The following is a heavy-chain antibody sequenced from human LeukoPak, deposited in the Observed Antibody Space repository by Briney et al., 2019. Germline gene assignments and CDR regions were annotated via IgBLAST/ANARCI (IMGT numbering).Heavy chain of an antibody. V-gene: IGHV3-48*02. J-gene: IGHJ4*02. CDR1: AFTSSSSD. CDR2: ITSSSSTI. D-gene: IGHD4-17*01. CDR3: ARDRDGDPSFEY. Sequence: PGGSLRPSCAASAFTSSSSDMNWVRQAPGKGLEWVSYITSSSSTICYADSVKGRFTISRDTAKNSLSLQMNTLTDEDTAVYYCARDRDGDPSFEYWGQGTLVTVSS.